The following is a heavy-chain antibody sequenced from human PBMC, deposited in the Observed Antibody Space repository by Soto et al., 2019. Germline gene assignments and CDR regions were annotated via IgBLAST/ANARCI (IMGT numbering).Heavy chain of an antibody. CDR2: MNPNSGNT. D-gene: IGHD4-17*01. Sequence: QVQLVQSGAEVKKSGASVKVSCKASGYTFTSHDINWVRQATGQGLEWMGWMNPNSGNTGYAQKFQGRVTMSRNTSISTAYMELSSLRSEDTAVYYCARWDYGDYARFDYWGQGTLVTVSS. CDR3: ARWDYGDYARFDY. J-gene: IGHJ4*02. V-gene: IGHV1-8*01. CDR1: GYTFTSHD.